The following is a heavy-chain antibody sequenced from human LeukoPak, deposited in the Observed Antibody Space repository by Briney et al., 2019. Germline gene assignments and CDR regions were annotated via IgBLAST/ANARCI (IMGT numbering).Heavy chain of an antibody. J-gene: IGHJ4*02. CDR2: ISYGGDYK. CDR1: GFIFSSYT. V-gene: IGHV3-30-3*01. CDR3: ARDESFYDTSKSPFDY. Sequence: PGGSLRLSCAASGFIFSSYTMHWVRQAPGKGLEWVAIISYGGDYKYYADSVKGRFTISRDDSKNTLSLQMNSLRPEDTAVYYCARDESFYDTSKSPFDYWGQGTLVTVSS. D-gene: IGHD3-22*01.